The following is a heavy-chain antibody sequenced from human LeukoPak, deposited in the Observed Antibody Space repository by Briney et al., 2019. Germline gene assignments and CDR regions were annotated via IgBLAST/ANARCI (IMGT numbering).Heavy chain of an antibody. J-gene: IGHJ4*02. V-gene: IGHV1-69*13. CDR2: IIPIFGTA. D-gene: IGHD6-19*01. Sequence: SVKVSCKASGGTFSSYAISWVRRAPGQGLEWMGGIIPIFGTANYAQKFQGRVTITADESTSTAYMELSSLRSEDTAVHYCASQSIAVAGTGGGDYWGQGTLVTVSS. CDR1: GGTFSSYA. CDR3: ASQSIAVAGTGGGDY.